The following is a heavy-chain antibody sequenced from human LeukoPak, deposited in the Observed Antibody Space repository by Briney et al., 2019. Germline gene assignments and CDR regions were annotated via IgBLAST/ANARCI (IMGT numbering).Heavy chain of an antibody. V-gene: IGHV3-33*08. D-gene: IGHD4-23*01. Sequence: GGSLRLSCAASGFTFSNYAMTWVRQAPGKGLEWVAVIWYDGSNKYYADSVKGRFTISRDNSKNTLHLQMNSLRAEDTAVYYCARDLLSTVVTEGLDPWGQGTLVTVSS. CDR1: GFTFSNYA. J-gene: IGHJ5*02. CDR2: IWYDGSNK. CDR3: ARDLLSTVVTEGLDP.